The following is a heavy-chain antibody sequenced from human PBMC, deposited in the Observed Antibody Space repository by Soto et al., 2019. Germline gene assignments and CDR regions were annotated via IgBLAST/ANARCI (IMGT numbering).Heavy chain of an antibody. CDR1: GFTFSSYS. D-gene: IGHD4-17*01. Sequence: GGSLRLSCAASGFTFSSYSMNCVRQAPGKGLEWVSSISSSRSYIYYADSVKGRFTISRDNAKNSMYLQMNSLRAEDTAVDYCARAVTTFSDYYGMDVWGQGTTVTVSS. CDR2: ISSSRSYI. J-gene: IGHJ6*02. V-gene: IGHV3-21*01. CDR3: ARAVTTFSDYYGMDV.